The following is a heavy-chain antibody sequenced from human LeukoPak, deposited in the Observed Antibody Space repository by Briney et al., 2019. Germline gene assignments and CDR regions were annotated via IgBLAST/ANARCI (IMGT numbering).Heavy chain of an antibody. CDR1: GYTFTSYG. J-gene: IGHJ5*02. D-gene: IGHD4-17*01. CDR3: ARAYGDYGFVWFDP. CDR2: ISAYNGNT. V-gene: IGHV1-18*01. Sequence: ASVKVSCTASGYTFTSYGISWVRQAPGQGLEWMGWISAYNGNTNYAQKLQGRVTMTTDTSTSTAYMELRSLRSDDTAVYYCARAYGDYGFVWFDPWGQGTLVTVSS.